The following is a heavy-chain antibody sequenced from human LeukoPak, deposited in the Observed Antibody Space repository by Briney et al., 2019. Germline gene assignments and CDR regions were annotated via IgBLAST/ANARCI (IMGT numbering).Heavy chain of an antibody. CDR1: GGSISSSSHF. CDR2: IYYSGNT. V-gene: IGHV4-39*07. J-gene: IGHJ4*02. CDR3: ARGPRIAARPYYFDF. D-gene: IGHD6-6*01. Sequence: SATLSLTCTVSGGSISSSSHFWGWIRQPPGKGLEWIGSIYYSGNTYYNPSLKSRVTISVDASKNQFSLKLSSVTAADTAVYYCARGPRIAARPYYFDFWGQGTLVTVSS.